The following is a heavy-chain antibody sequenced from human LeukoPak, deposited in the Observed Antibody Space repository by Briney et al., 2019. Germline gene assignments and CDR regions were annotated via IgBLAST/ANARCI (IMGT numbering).Heavy chain of an antibody. D-gene: IGHD2-2*01. Sequence: SETLSLTCAVYGESFSGYYWYWIRQPPGKGLEWIGEIDFGGSTNCNPSLKSRVNLSVDTVKNQFSLRLSSVTAADTAVYYCARAPSGYCSRASCLYYFDYWGQGTLVSVSS. J-gene: IGHJ4*02. CDR2: IDFGGST. CDR1: GESFSGYY. CDR3: ARAPSGYCSRASCLYYFDY. V-gene: IGHV4-34*01.